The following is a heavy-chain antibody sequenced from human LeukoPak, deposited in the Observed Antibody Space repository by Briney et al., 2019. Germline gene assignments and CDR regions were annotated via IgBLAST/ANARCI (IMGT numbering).Heavy chain of an antibody. V-gene: IGHV4-28*03. J-gene: IGHJ4*02. CDR2: MYYSGST. D-gene: IGHD7-27*01. Sequence: SETLSLTCAVSGYSISSENWWGWIRQPPGKGLEWIGYMYYSGSTNYNPSLKSRVTMSVDTSKNQFSLKLSSVTAADTAVYYCARGLGSPGDFDYWGQGTLVTVSS. CDR1: GYSISSENW. CDR3: ARGLGSPGDFDY.